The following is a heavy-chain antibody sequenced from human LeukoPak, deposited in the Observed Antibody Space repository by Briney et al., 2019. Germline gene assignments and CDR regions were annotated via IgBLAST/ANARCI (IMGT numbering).Heavy chain of an antibody. V-gene: IGHV4-34*01. CDR3: ARGSKYYDYVWGSYRRGAAPAD. J-gene: IGHJ4*02. CDR2: INHSGST. D-gene: IGHD3-16*02. Sequence: SETLSLTCAVYGGSFSGYYWSWIRQPPGKGPEWIGEINHSGSTNYNPSLKSRVTISVDTSKNQFSLKLSSVTAADTAVYYCARGSKYYDYVWGSYRRGAAPADWGQGTLVTVSS. CDR1: GGSFSGYY.